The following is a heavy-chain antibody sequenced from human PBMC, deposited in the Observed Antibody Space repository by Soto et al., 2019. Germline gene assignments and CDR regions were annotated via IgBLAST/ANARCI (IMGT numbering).Heavy chain of an antibody. V-gene: IGHV3-48*04. CDR3: ARAVPAGTASDI. D-gene: IGHD2-2*01. CDR1: GFTFSNYG. J-gene: IGHJ3*02. CDR2: ISSSGSTI. Sequence: GGSLGLSCAASGFTFSNYGMHWVRQAPGKGLEWVSYISSSGSTIYYADSVKGRFTISRDNAKNSLYLQMNSLRAEDTAVYYCARAVPAGTASDIWGQGTMVTVSS.